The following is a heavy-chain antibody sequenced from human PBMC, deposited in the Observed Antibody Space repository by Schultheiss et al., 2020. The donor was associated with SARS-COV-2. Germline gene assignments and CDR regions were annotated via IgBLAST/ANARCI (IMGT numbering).Heavy chain of an antibody. D-gene: IGHD6-19*01. J-gene: IGHJ5*02. CDR3: ARLLSRSPLYSSGFNWFDP. CDR1: GGSISSSSYY. V-gene: IGHV4-39*01. CDR2: IYYSGST. Sequence: SETLSLTCTVSGGSISSSSYYWGWIRQPPGKGLEWIGSIYYSGSTYYNPSLKSRVTNSVDTSKNQFSLKLTSVTAADTAVYYCARLLSRSPLYSSGFNWFDPWGQGTLVTVSS.